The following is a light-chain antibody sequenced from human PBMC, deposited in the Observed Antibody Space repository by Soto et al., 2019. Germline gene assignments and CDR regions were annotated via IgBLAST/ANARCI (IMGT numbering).Light chain of an antibody. Sequence: EIVLTQSPGTLSLSPGERATLSCRASQSVSSSYLAWYQQKPGQAPRLLIYGASSRATGIPDRFSGRGSGTDFTLTISRLEPEDFAVYYCHQYGRAPQGTLGQGTKVDIK. CDR2: GAS. CDR1: QSVSSSY. CDR3: HQYGRAPQGT. J-gene: IGKJ1*01. V-gene: IGKV3-20*01.